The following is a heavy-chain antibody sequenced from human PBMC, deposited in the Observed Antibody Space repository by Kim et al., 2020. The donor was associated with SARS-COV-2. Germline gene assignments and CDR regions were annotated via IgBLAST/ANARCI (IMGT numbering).Heavy chain of an antibody. Sequence: INAQKLQGRVPMTEDTSTDTAYRELRSLRSEDTAVYYCATGGGGSKRFDYWGQGTLVTVSS. J-gene: IGHJ4*02. V-gene: IGHV1-24*01. D-gene: IGHD2-15*01. CDR3: ATGGGGSKRFDY.